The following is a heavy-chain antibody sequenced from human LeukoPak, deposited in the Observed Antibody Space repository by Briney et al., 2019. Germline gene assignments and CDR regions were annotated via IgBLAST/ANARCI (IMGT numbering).Heavy chain of an antibody. CDR3: AGSRVWLFCDS. D-gene: IGHD3-22*01. J-gene: IGHJ4*02. CDR1: GGSISNYY. Sequence: SETLSLTRTVSGGSISNYYWTWIRQPPGKGLEWVAYVYYSGSTNYNPSLKSRVSISVDTSKNQFSLKLSSVTAADTAVYYCAGSRVWLFCDSCGERPLVTVSS. V-gene: IGHV4-59*01. CDR2: VYYSGST.